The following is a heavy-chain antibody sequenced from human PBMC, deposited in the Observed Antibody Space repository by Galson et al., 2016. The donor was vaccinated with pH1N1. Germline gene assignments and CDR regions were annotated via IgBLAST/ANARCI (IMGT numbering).Heavy chain of an antibody. CDR3: AKDTTLFGGLYFDH. CDR1: GFAFRTCA. CDR2: ISGTAVNT. Sequence: SLRLSCATSGFAFRTCAMSWVRQAPGKGLEWVSAISGTAVNTFYADSVQGRFTVSRDNAKSTLYLQMDGLTTEDTAVYFCAKDTTLFGGLYFDHWGQGILVAVSS. D-gene: IGHD3-16*01. V-gene: IGHV3-23*01. J-gene: IGHJ4*02.